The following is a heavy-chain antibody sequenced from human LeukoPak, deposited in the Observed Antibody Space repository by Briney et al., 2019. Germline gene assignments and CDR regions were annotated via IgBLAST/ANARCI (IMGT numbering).Heavy chain of an antibody. V-gene: IGHV3-48*03. CDR2: ISPSDSTI. D-gene: IGHD5-12*01. Sequence: GGSLRLSCAASGFTFSSYGMNWVRQAPGKGLEWVSFISPSDSTIYYAESVKGRFTISRDNAKNSVYLQMNSLRDEDTAVYYCARGRGSVWGKGTTVTVSS. CDR3: ARGRGSV. CDR1: GFTFSSYG. J-gene: IGHJ6*04.